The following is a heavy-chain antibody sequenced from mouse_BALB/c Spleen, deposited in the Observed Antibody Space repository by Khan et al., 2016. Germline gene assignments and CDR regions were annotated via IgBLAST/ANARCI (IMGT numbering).Heavy chain of an antibody. J-gene: IGHJ1*01. CDR2: INTYTGEP. CDR1: GYTFTNYG. D-gene: IGHD2-13*01. V-gene: IGHV9-3-1*01. Sequence: QIQLVQSGPELKKPGETVKISCKASGYTFTNYGMNWVRQAPGKGLKWMGWINTYTGEPTYADDFKGRFAFSLETSASTAYLQINNLTNEDTATYFCARYWTSYWYFDVWGAGTTVTVSS. CDR3: ARYWTSYWYFDV.